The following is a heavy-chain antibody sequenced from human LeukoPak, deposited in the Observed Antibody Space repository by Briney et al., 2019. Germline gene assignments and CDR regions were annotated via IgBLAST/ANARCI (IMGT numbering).Heavy chain of an antibody. V-gene: IGHV4-59*01. J-gene: IGHJ4*02. CDR1: GGSISSYY. D-gene: IGHD6-19*01. CDR3: ARTFSGWYLYFDY. Sequence: PSETLSLTCTVSGGSISSYYWSWIRQPPGKGLEWIGYIYYSGSTNYNPSLKSRVTISVDTSKSQFSLKLSSVTAADTAVYYCARTFSGWYLYFDYWGQGILVTVSS. CDR2: IYYSGST.